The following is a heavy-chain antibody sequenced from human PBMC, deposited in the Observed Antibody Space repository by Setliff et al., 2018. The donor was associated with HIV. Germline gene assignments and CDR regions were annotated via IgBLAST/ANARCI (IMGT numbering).Heavy chain of an antibody. V-gene: IGHV1-3*01. CDR2: INGGNGDT. CDR1: GYTFTSYA. Sequence: ASVKVSCKASGYTFTSYAINWVRQAPGQSLEWMAWINGGNGDTKYSQKFQGRVTVTGDTSAITAYIELSDLRSEDTAVYYCARDSLPYYYGSGTDSFDIWGQGTMVTVSS. CDR3: ARDSLPYYYGSGTDSFDI. D-gene: IGHD3-10*01. J-gene: IGHJ3*02.